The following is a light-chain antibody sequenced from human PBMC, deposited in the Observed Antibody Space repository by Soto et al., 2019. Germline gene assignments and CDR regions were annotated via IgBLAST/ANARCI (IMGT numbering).Light chain of an antibody. J-gene: IGLJ2*01. CDR2: DVT. CDR3: VSYTIVSTLA. CDR1: SSDIGGYNY. Sequence: QSALTQPASVSGSPGQSISITCTGTSSDIGGYNYVSWYQQHPGKAPKLITYDVTNRPPGVSNRFSGSKSGNTASLTISVLQADDEADYYCVSYTIVSTLAIGGGTKVTVL. V-gene: IGLV2-14*03.